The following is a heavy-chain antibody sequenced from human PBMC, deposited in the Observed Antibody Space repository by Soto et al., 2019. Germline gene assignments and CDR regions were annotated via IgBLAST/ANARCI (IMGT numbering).Heavy chain of an antibody. CDR3: VYSPPMK. CDR2: IYWNDDK. V-gene: IGHV2-5*01. J-gene: IGHJ4*02. CDR1: GFSLSTSGVG. Sequence: GSVPTLVNPTQTLTLTCTFSGFSLSTSGVGVGWIRQPPGKAPEWLALIYWNDDKRHSPSLKSRLTITKDTSKNEVVLTMTNMDPVDTATYYCVYSPPMKGGQGTQVTVSS. D-gene: IGHD3-22*01.